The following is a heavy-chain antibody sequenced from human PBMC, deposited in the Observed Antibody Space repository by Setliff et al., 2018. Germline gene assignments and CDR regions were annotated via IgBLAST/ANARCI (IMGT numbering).Heavy chain of an antibody. CDR3: ERLVRYCTTTTCQSVPGAEV. Sequence: GASVKVSCKASGYTFNHYGITWVRLAPGQGLEWMGWISAHSGNTFYAPQFQGRLVMTTDTSANTAYMELRNLTSDDTAMYFCERLVRYCTTTTCQSVPGAEVWGQGTLVTVSS. CDR1: GYTFNHYG. CDR2: ISAHSGNT. V-gene: IGHV1-18*01. D-gene: IGHD2-8*01. J-gene: IGHJ4*02.